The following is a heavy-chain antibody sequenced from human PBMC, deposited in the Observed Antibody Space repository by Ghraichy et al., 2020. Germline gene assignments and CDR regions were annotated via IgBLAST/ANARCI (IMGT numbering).Heavy chain of an antibody. J-gene: IGHJ6*02. CDR3: ARDLLAAAGTYYYYYGMDV. CDR1: GDSVSSNSAA. CDR2: TYYRSKWYN. Sequence: SQTLSLTCAISGDSVSSNSAAWNWIRQSPSRGLEWLGRTYYRSKWYNDYAVSVKSRITINPDTSKNQFSLQLNSVTPEDTAVYYCARDLLAAAGTYYYYYGMDVWGQGTTVTVSS. V-gene: IGHV6-1*01. D-gene: IGHD6-13*01.